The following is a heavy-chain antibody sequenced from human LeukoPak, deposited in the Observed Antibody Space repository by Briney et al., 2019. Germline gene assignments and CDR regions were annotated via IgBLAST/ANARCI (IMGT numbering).Heavy chain of an antibody. CDR3: ARGFSPLRFPIGGAFDI. D-gene: IGHD3-3*01. CDR2: INPSGGST. V-gene: IGHV1-46*01. CDR1: GYTFTGYY. Sequence: GASVKVSCKASGYTFTGYYMHWVRQAPGQGLEWMGIINPSGGSTSYAQKFQGRVTMTRDMSTSTVYMELSSLRSEDTAVYYCARGFSPLRFPIGGAFDIWGQGTMVTVSS. J-gene: IGHJ3*02.